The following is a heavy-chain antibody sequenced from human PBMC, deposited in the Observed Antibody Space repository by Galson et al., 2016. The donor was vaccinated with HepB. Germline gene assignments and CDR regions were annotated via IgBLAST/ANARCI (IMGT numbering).Heavy chain of an antibody. V-gene: IGHV3-43*01. D-gene: IGHD3-3*01. CDR2: INCALRTT. Sequence: SLRLSCATSGLTFDDYIMHWVRHAPATGLEWVSLINCALRTTYYADSVQGRFTISRDNNRNSLSLHMNSLKSEDTALYYCAKASGSHARYYFDRWGQGTQVAVSA. CDR1: GLTFDDYI. J-gene: IGHJ4*02. CDR3: AKASGSHARYYFDR.